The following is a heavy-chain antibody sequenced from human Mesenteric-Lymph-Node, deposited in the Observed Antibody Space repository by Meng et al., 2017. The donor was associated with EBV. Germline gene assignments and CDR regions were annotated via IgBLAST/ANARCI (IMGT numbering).Heavy chain of an antibody. J-gene: IGHJ5*02. V-gene: IGHV2-5*02. CDR2: IYWDDDK. CDR3: AHRTSNCFDP. CDR1: GFSLSTSGVG. Sequence: QITLNEFGPSLWEPTQTLTLTCTFSGFSLSTSGVGVGRIRQPPGKALEWLALIYWDDDKRYSPSLKTRLTITKDTSENQVVLTMTNMDPVDAATYYCAHRTSNCFDPWGQGTLVTVSS.